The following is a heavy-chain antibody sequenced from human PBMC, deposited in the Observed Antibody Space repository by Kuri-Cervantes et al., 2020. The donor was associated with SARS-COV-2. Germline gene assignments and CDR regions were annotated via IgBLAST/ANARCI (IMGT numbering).Heavy chain of an antibody. Sequence: SETLSLTCTVSGGSISSYYWSWIRQPPGKGLEWIGYISYSGNTNYNPSLKSRVTISVDTSKNQFSLRLNSVTAADTALYYCARDSGWLYTRGPGFDPWGRGTLVTVSS. D-gene: IGHD3-22*01. CDR1: GGSISSYY. CDR3: ARDSGWLYTRGPGFDP. CDR2: ISYSGNT. V-gene: IGHV4-59*01. J-gene: IGHJ5*02.